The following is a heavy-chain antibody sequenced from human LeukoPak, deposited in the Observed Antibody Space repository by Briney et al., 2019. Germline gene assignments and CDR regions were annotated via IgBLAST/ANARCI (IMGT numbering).Heavy chain of an antibody. CDR2: ISYSGST. CDR3: AGGFDSNPDC. J-gene: IGHJ4*02. D-gene: IGHD3-16*01. V-gene: IGHV4-59*01. CDR1: GGSISSYY. Sequence: KSSETLSLTCTVSGGSISSYYWSWIRQSPGKGLEWIGYISYSGSTNYNPSLKSRVTISIDTSKNHFSLKLSSVTAADTAVYYCAGGFDSNPDCWGQGTLVTVSS.